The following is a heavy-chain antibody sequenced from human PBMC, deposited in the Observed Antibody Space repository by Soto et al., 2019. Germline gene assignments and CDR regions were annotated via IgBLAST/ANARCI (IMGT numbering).Heavy chain of an antibody. V-gene: IGHV3-21*01. CDR1: GFTFSSYS. D-gene: IGHD4-17*01. Sequence: GGSLRLSCAASGFTFSSYSMNWVRQAPGKGLEWVSSISSSSSYIYYADSVKGRFTISRDNAKNSLYLQMNSLRAEDTAVYYCARGDYGDYVLVWWGQGTLVTVSS. J-gene: IGHJ4*02. CDR3: ARGDYGDYVLVW. CDR2: ISSSSSYI.